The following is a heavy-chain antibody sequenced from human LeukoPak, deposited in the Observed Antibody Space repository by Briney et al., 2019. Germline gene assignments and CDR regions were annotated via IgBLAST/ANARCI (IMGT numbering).Heavy chain of an antibody. D-gene: IGHD3/OR15-3a*01. Sequence: SVKVSCKASGGTFNNYAINWVRQAPGQGLEWMGGIIPIFGSSNYAQKFQGRVTITADESTTTAYMELSSLRSEDTAVYYCARKRRGLDFDYWGQGTLVTVSS. CDR1: GGTFNNYA. CDR3: ARKRRGLDFDY. J-gene: IGHJ4*02. CDR2: IIPIFGSS. V-gene: IGHV1-69*13.